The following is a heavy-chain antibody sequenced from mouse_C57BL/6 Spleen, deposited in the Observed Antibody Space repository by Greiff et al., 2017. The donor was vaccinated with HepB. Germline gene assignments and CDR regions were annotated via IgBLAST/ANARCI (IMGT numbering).Heavy chain of an antibody. D-gene: IGHD2-5*01. V-gene: IGHV5-17*01. Sequence: EVKVVESGGGLVKPGGSLKLSCAASGFTFSDYGMHWVRQAPEKGLEWVAYISSGSSTIYYADTVKGRFTISRDNAKNTLFLQMTSLRSEDTAMYYGAKENYYSNPNYAMDYWGQGTSVTVSS. CDR1: GFTFSDYG. CDR2: ISSGSSTI. J-gene: IGHJ4*01. CDR3: AKENYYSNPNYAMDY.